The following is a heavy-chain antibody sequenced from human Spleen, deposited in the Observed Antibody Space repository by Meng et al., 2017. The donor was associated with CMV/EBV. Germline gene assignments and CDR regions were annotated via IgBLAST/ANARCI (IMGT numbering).Heavy chain of an antibody. CDR1: GSFSGYY. CDR3: ARLIVGATKDY. D-gene: IGHD1-26*01. J-gene: IGHJ4*02. V-gene: IGHV4-34*01. CDR2: ISHSGSA. Sequence: LSLTGGVGSFSGYYWTWIRQSPRKGLEWIGEISHSGSANYNPSLKSRVTISIDRSKNQIYLKLSSVTAADTAMYYCARLIVGATKDYWGQGTLVTVSS.